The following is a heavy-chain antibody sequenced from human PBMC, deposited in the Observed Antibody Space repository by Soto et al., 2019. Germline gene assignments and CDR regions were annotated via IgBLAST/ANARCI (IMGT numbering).Heavy chain of an antibody. CDR1: GYSFTSYW. J-gene: IGHJ3*02. V-gene: IGHV5-10-1*01. CDR2: IDPSDSYT. CDR3: ARHRYSGSYRAFDI. Sequence: XXSLKICWKGSGYSFTSYWINWVRQMPGKGLEWMGRIDPSDSYTNYSPSFQGHVTISADKSISTAYLQWSSLKASDTAMYYCARHRYSGSYRAFDIWGQGTMVTVS. D-gene: IGHD1-26*01.